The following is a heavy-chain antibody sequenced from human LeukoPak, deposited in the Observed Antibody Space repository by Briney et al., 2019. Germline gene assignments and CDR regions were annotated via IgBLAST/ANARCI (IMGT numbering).Heavy chain of an antibody. CDR3: ARGYYDSSGYYWNY. Sequence: PSETLSLTCGVSGGSISNTNWWTWFRQPPGKGLEWIGEVNLQGSTNYNPSLKSRVTISVDTSKNQFSLKLSSVTAADTAVYYCARGYYDSSGYYWNYWGQGTLVTVSS. CDR2: VNLQGST. J-gene: IGHJ4*02. V-gene: IGHV4-4*02. D-gene: IGHD3-22*01. CDR1: GGSISNTNW.